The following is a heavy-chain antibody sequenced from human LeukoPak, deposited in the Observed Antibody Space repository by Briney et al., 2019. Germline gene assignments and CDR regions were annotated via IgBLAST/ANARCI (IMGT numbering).Heavy chain of an antibody. CDR3: ARGPPPDY. CDR2: TSYDGSNK. CDR1: GLTFSGFA. V-gene: IGHV3-30-3*01. Sequence: GGSLRLSCAASGLTFSGFAMYWVRQAPGKGLEWVAVTSYDGSNKNYADSVKGRFTISRDKSKNTLYLQMNSLRIEDTAVYYCARGPPPDYWGQGTLVTVSS. J-gene: IGHJ4*02.